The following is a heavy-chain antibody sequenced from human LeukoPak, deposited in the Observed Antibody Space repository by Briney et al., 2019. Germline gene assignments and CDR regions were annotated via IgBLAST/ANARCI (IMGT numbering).Heavy chain of an antibody. CDR1: GYTFTSYY. V-gene: IGHV1-46*01. D-gene: IGHD2-15*01. CDR3: ARDRNTPYCSGGSCYSDYYYGMDV. J-gene: IGHJ6*02. Sequence: GASVKVSCKASGYTFTSYYMHWVRQAPGQGLERMGIINPSGGSTSYAQKFQGRVTMTRDTSTSTVYMELSSLRSEDTAVYYCARDRNTPYCSGGSCYSDYYYGMDVWGQGTTVTVSS. CDR2: INPSGGST.